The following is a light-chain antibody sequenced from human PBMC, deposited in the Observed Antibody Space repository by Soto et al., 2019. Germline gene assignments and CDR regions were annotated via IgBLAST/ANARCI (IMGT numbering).Light chain of an antibody. CDR1: QDINIY. J-gene: IGKJ4*01. CDR3: QQHDSSPLT. Sequence: IQMAQSPSSLFASVGDRVTITCQATQDINIYLNWYQQKPGKAPNLLIYDASNLEIGVPSRFSGSGSGTDFTLTISRLEPEDFAVYHCQQHDSSPLTFGGGTKVDIK. V-gene: IGKV1-33*01. CDR2: DAS.